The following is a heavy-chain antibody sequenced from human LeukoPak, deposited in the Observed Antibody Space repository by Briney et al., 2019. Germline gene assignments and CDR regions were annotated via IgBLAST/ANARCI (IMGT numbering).Heavy chain of an antibody. CDR3: AKYDSGYSLDY. CDR1: GFTFSGYW. J-gene: IGHJ4*02. CDR2: IQRDGSDK. D-gene: IGHD4-23*01. Sequence: GGSLRLSCVASGFTFSGYWMSWVRQAPGKGLEWVAKIQRDGSDKEYVDSVKGRFGISRDNAKNSLLLQMNSLRAEDTAIYFCAKYDSGYSLDYWGQGTLVIVSS. V-gene: IGHV3-7*03.